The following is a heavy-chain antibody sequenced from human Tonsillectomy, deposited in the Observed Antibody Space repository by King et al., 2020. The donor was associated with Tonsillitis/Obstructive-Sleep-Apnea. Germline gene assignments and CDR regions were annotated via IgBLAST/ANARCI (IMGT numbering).Heavy chain of an antibody. CDR3: TRAGDHYSIWYGGAYYFDY. Sequence: VQLVESGGGLVQPGRSLRLSCTASGFIFGDYAMSWVRQAPGKGLEWVGFIRSKAYGGTTEYAASVKGRFTISRDDSKSIAYLQMNSLKTEDTAVYYCTRAGDHYSIWYGGAYYFDYWGQGTLVTVSS. J-gene: IGHJ4*02. V-gene: IGHV3-49*04. CDR2: IRSKAYGGTT. D-gene: IGHD3-10*01. CDR1: GFIFGDYA.